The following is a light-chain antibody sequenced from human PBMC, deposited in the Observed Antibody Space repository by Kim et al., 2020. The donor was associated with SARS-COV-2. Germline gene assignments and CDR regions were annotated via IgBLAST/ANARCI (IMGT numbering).Light chain of an antibody. CDR3: QQYNNLPYT. CDR1: QDISNY. Sequence: SASVGDRVTITCQASQDISNYLNWYQQKPGKAPKLLIYDASKLETGVPSRFSGSGSGTDFTVTISSLQPEDIATYYCQQYNNLPYTFGQGTKLEI. V-gene: IGKV1-33*01. J-gene: IGKJ2*01. CDR2: DAS.